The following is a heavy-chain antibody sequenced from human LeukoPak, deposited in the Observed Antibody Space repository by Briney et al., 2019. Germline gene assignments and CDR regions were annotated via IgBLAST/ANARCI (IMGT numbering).Heavy chain of an antibody. CDR3: ARVEMWVLRGSDH. D-gene: IGHD3-10*02. J-gene: IGHJ4*02. CDR1: GFVFSSYA. CDR2: ISGKSDNS. Sequence: GGSLRLSCATSGFVFSSYAFNWVRQAPGKGLEWVSFISGKSDNSYYADSVGGRFTVSRDNAKNSLFLQLNSLRAEDTAVYYCARVEMWVLRGSDHWGQGVPVTVSS. V-gene: IGHV3-21*01.